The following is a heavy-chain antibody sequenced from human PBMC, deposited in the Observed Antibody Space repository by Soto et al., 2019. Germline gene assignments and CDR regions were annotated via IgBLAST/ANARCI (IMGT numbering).Heavy chain of an antibody. CDR3: ARLLVGATPQQHLYRMDV. V-gene: IGHV5-10-1*01. Sequence: PGESLKISCKGSGYSFTSYWISWVRQMPGKGLEWMGRIDPSDSYTNYSPSFQGHVTISADKSISTAYLQWSSLKASDTAMYYCARLLVGATPQQHLYRMDVWGQGTTVTVSS. CDR1: GYSFTSYW. CDR2: IDPSDSYT. D-gene: IGHD1-26*01. J-gene: IGHJ6*02.